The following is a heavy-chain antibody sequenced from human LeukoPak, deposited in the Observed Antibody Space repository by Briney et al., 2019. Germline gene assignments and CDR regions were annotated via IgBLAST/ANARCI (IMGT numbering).Heavy chain of an antibody. CDR1: GFSVSGKF. D-gene: IGHD2-21*01. J-gene: IGHJ4*02. CDR3: ASGDGYLQPY. Sequence: GGSLRLSCAASGFSVSGKFMSWVRQAPGKGLEWVSIIHYDGKIRYAGSVGGRSTIYRDDSENTLFLQMNCLRVDDTAVYFCASGDGYLQPYWGQGTLVTVSS. CDR2: IHYDGKI. V-gene: IGHV3-53*01.